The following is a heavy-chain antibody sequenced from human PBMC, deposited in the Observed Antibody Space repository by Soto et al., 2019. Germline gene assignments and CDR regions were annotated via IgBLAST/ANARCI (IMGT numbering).Heavy chain of an antibody. V-gene: IGHV1-69*01. CDR2: IIPIFGTA. CDR3: ARDEYSTTVSYDGRDV. D-gene: IGHD6-6*01. J-gene: IGHJ6*02. CDR1: GGTFSSYA. Sequence: QVQLVQSGAEVKKPGSSVKVSCKASGGTFSSYAITWGRQAPGQGLEWMGRIIPIFGTANYNQKFQGKVTITAAEYKSTAYMELSSLSSADAAVDYYARDEYSTTVSYDGRDVWGQGTTVTVSS.